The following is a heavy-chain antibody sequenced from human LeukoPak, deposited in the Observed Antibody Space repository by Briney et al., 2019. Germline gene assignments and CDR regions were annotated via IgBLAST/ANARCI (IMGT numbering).Heavy chain of an antibody. CDR1: GFNFISYS. Sequence: GGSLRLSCAASGFNFISYSMNWVRQAPGKGLEWVSSISSSSSYIYYADSVKGLFTISRDNAKNSLYLQMNSLRAEDTAVYYCVSAAAIEYYYDSNALDYWGQGTLVTVSS. J-gene: IGHJ4*02. V-gene: IGHV3-21*01. CDR2: ISSSSSYI. CDR3: VSAAAIEYYYDSNALDY. D-gene: IGHD3-22*01.